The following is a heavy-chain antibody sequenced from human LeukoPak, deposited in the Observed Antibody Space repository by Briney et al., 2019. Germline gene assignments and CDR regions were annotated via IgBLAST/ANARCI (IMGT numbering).Heavy chain of an antibody. CDR2: IDHSGST. J-gene: IGHJ5*02. V-gene: IGHV4-34*08. D-gene: IGHD1-14*01. CDR1: DLNMIGYY. CDR3: ALLLYHSGRPGP. Sequence: PSETLSLTCAVFDLNMIGYYWSWIRQPPGKGLEWIGEIDHSGSTTYNPSLKGRVSISIDTSRNQFYLTANSVSAADTAVYYCALLLYHSGRPGPWGQGTPVTVSS.